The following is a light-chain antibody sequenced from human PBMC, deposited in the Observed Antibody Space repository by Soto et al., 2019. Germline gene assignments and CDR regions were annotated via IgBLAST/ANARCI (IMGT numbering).Light chain of an antibody. Sequence: QSALTQPASVSGSPGQSITISCTGTSSDVGSYNLVSWYQQHPGKAPKLMIYEVSKRPSGVSNRFSGSKSGNTASLTISGLQAEDEADYCCCSYAGSSTFDVVFGGGTKVTVL. CDR1: SSDVGSYNL. V-gene: IGLV2-23*02. CDR3: CSYAGSSTFDVV. J-gene: IGLJ2*01. CDR2: EVS.